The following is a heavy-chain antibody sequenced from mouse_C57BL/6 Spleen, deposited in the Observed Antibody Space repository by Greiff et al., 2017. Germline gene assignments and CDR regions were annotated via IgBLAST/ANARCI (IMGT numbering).Heavy chain of an antibody. D-gene: IGHD2-12*01. Sequence: QVQLQQPGAELVKPGASVKMSCKASGYTFTSYWITWVKQRPGQGLEWIGDIYPGSGSTNYNEKFKSKATLTVDTSSSTAYMQLSSLTSEDSAVYYCARKGGSYGGDYAMDYWGQGTSVTVSS. CDR3: ARKGGSYGGDYAMDY. CDR2: IYPGSGST. J-gene: IGHJ4*01. CDR1: GYTFTSYW. V-gene: IGHV1-55*01.